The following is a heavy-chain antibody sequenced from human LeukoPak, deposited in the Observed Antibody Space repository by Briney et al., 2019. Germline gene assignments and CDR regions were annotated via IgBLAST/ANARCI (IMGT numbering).Heavy chain of an antibody. V-gene: IGHV4-34*01. CDR2: INHSGST. Sequence: SETLSLTCAVYGRSFSGYYWSWIRQPPGKGLEWIGEINHSGSTNYNPSLKSRVTISVDTSKNQFSLKLSSVTAADTAVYYCARGRKRMDVWGKGTTVTVSS. CDR3: ARGRKRMDV. CDR1: GRSFSGYY. J-gene: IGHJ6*04.